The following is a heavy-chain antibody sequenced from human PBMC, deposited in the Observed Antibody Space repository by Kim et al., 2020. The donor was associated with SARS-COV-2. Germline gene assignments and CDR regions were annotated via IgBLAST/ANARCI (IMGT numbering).Heavy chain of an antibody. Sequence: GGSLRLSCAASGFTFSSYAMHWVRQAQGKGLEWVAVISYDGSNKYYADSVKGRFTISRDNSKNKLYLQMNSLRAEDTAVYYCASSSYYDRPHFDYWAQGT. CDR3: ASSSYYDRPHFDY. CDR1: GFTFSSYA. D-gene: IGHD3-22*01. J-gene: IGHJ4*02. CDR2: ISYDGSNK. V-gene: IGHV3-30*04.